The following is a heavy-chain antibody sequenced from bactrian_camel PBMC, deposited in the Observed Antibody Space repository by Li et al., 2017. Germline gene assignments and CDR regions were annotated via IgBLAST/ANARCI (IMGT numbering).Heavy chain of an antibody. D-gene: IGHD7*01. J-gene: IGHJ6*01. V-gene: IGHV3S55*01. CDR2: IDSGGRI. CDR3: VTGPRESFGY. CDR1: GYTGSSYR. Sequence: HVQLVESGGGSVQAGGSLRLSCAASGYTGSSYRMGWFRQAPGKEREGVVEIDSGGRISYADSVKGRFTISKDNAKNTLHLQMNSLKPEDTAVYYCVTGPRESFGYWGQGTQVTVS.